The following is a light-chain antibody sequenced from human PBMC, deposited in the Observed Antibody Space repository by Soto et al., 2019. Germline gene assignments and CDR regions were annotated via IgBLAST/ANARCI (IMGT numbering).Light chain of an antibody. J-gene: IGLJ2*01. CDR1: SSNIGANT. CDR3: AAWDDSLSGVV. V-gene: IGLV1-44*01. Sequence: QSVLTQPPSASGTPGQRVTFSCSGSSSNIGANTVNWYQQLPGTAPKLLIYTNNQRPSGVPDRFSGSKSGTSASLAISGLLSEDEADDFCAAWDDSLSGVVFGGGTKLTVL. CDR2: TNN.